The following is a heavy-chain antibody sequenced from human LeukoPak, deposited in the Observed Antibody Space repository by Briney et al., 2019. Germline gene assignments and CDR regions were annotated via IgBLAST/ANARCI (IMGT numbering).Heavy chain of an antibody. D-gene: IGHD4-23*01. V-gene: IGHV1-24*01. J-gene: IGHJ4*02. CDR2: FDPQSGER. CDR1: GYSLTELT. Sequence: GASVKVSCKVSGYSLTELTMHWVRQAPGQGLEWMGGFDPQSGERVYSQKYQGRLTVTDDTSTDTAKMELSSLRSEDTAMYHCAGMGPSGNYWGQGTLVIVSS. CDR3: AGMGPSGNY.